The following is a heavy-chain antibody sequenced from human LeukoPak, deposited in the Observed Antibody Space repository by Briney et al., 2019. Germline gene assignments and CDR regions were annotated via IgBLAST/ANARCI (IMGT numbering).Heavy chain of an antibody. J-gene: IGHJ6*03. CDR3: ATLPHSSSWSLDYYYYMDV. CDR1: GFTFTRYW. Sequence: GGSLRLSCAASGFTFTRYWMHWVRQAPGKGLVWVSRINTDGSSTAYADSVKGRFTISRDNAKNTVYLQMNSLRAEDTAVYYCATLPHSSSWSLDYYYYMDVWGKGTTVTVSS. D-gene: IGHD6-13*01. V-gene: IGHV3-74*01. CDR2: INTDGSST.